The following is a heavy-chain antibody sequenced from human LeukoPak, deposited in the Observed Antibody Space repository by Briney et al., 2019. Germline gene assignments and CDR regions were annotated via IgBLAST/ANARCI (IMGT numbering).Heavy chain of an antibody. D-gene: IGHD1-26*01. Sequence: SVKVSCKASGGTFSSYAISWVRQAPGQGLERMARIIPILGIANYAQKFQGRVTITADKSTSTAYMELSSLRSEDTAVYYCASHLVGATYYFDYWGQGTLVTVSS. V-gene: IGHV1-69*04. CDR1: GGTFSSYA. CDR2: IIPILGIA. J-gene: IGHJ4*02. CDR3: ASHLVGATYYFDY.